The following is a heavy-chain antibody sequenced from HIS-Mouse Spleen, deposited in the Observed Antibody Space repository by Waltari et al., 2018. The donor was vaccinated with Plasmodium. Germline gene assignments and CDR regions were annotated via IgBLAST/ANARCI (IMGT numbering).Heavy chain of an antibody. V-gene: IGHV3-66*01. CDR1: GFTVSSNY. Sequence: EVQLVESGGGLVQPGGSLSLSWAASGFTVSSNYMSGVRQAPGKGLEWVAVIYSGGSTYYADSVKGRFTISRDNSKNTLYLQMNSLRAEDTAVYYCATPRVGGSYFDYWGQGTLVTVSS. CDR2: IYSGGST. D-gene: IGHD1-26*01. J-gene: IGHJ4*02. CDR3: ATPRVGGSYFDY.